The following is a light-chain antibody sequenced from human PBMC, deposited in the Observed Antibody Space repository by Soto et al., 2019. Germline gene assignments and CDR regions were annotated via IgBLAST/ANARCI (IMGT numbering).Light chain of an antibody. J-gene: IGLJ2*01. V-gene: IGLV1-51*01. CDR1: SSNIGHNY. CDR2: DNN. CDR3: ATWDSSLTAGGL. Sequence: QSVLTQPPSVSAAPGQKVTISCSGSSSNIGHNYVSWYQHLPGTAPKLLIYDNNKRPSGIPDRFSGSKSGTSATLAITGLQTGDEADYYCATWDSSLTAGGLFGGGTKLTVL.